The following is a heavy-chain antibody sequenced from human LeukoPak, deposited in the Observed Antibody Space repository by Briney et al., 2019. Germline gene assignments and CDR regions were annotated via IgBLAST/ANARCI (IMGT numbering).Heavy chain of an antibody. V-gene: IGHV1-2*02. D-gene: IGHD1-1*01. J-gene: IGHJ4*02. CDR1: GYTFTGYY. CDR2: INPNIGGT. Sequence: ASVKVSCKASGYTFTGYYMHWVRQAPGQGLEWMGWINPNIGGTNSAQKFQGRVTMTRDTSISTAYMELSSLRSDDTAVYYCARDERTVNSLFDYWGQGTLVTVSS. CDR3: ARDERTVNSLFDY.